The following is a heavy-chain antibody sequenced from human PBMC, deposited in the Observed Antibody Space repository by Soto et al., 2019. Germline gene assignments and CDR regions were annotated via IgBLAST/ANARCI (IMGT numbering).Heavy chain of an antibody. D-gene: IGHD6-13*01. CDR3: ARDLGIAAADDY. CDR2: INPNSGGT. V-gene: IGHV1-2*02. J-gene: IGHJ4*02. Sequence: ASVKVSCKASGYTFTGYYMHWVRQAPGQGLEWMGWINPNSGGTNYAQKFQGRVTMNRNTSISTAYMELSRLRSDDTAVYYCARDLGIAAADDYWGQGTLVTVSS. CDR1: GYTFTGYY.